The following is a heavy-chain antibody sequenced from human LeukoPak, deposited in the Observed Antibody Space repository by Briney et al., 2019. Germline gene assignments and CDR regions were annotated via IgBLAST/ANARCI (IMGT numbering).Heavy chain of an antibody. CDR3: ARRGNTAMATGYFDY. CDR1: GGSISSGSYY. D-gene: IGHD5-18*01. J-gene: IGHJ4*02. Sequence: PSQTLSLTCTVSGGSISSGSYYWSWIRQPPGKGLEWIGSIYHSGSTYYNPSLKSRVTISVDTSKNQFSLKLSSVTAADTAVYYCARRGNTAMATGYFDYWGQGTLVTVSS. CDR2: IYHSGST. V-gene: IGHV4-39*07.